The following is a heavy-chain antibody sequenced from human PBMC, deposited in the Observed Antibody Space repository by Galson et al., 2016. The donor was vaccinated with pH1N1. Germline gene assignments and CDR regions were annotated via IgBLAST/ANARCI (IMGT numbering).Heavy chain of an antibody. CDR3: AIVTCELLTDPGG. CDR2: INSDGSII. D-gene: IGHD1-26*01. Sequence: SLRLSCAASGFTLSSYWMHWVRQSPGRGLVWVSRINSDGSIISYADSVKGRFTISRDNAKNTLDLQMKSLRFEDTAVYYCAIVTCELLTDPGGWGQGTLVTVSS. J-gene: IGHJ1*01. CDR1: GFTLSSYW. V-gene: IGHV3-74*01.